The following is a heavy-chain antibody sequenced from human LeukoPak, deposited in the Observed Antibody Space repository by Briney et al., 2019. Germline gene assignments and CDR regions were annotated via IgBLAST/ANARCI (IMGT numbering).Heavy chain of an antibody. Sequence: GGSLRLSSAASVFSVSTTYMSWVLQAPGKGLEWVSVIYSGGSTYSADSVKGRFTISRDNSKNTLYLQMNSLRAEDTAVYYCAREYSGSYYFDSWGQGTLVTVSS. D-gene: IGHD1-26*01. CDR3: AREYSGSYYFDS. J-gene: IGHJ4*02. CDR2: IYSGGST. CDR1: VFSVSTTY. V-gene: IGHV3-53*01.